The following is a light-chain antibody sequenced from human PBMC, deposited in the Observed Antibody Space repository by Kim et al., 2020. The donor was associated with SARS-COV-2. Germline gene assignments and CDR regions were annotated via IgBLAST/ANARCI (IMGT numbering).Light chain of an antibody. CDR2: GAS. CDR1: QDIKSQ. V-gene: IGKV1-27*01. CDR3: QKYDSVPYT. J-gene: IGKJ2*01. Sequence: DIQMTQSPSSLSAFVGDRVIITCRANQDIKSQLAWYQQRPGKPPKVLISGASSLHSGVPSRFSGSGFGTDFTLTISSLQPEDVATYYCQKYDSVPYTFGQGTKLEI.